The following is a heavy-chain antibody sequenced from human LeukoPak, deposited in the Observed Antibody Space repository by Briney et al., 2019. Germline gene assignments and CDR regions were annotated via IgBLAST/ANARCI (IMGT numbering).Heavy chain of an antibody. CDR1: GGTFSSYA. Sequence: SVKVSCKASGGTFSSYAISWVRQAPGQGLEWMGGIIPIFGTANYAQKFQGRVTITADESTSTAYMELSSLRSEDTAVYYCARGGSRGYCSGGSCYRADYWGRGTLVTVSS. J-gene: IGHJ4*02. D-gene: IGHD2-15*01. V-gene: IGHV1-69*01. CDR3: ARGGSRGYCSGGSCYRADY. CDR2: IIPIFGTA.